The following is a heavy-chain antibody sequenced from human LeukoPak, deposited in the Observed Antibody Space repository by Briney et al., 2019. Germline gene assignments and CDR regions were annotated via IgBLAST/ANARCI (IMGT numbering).Heavy chain of an antibody. V-gene: IGHV3-13*01. D-gene: IGHD5-24*01. CDR1: EVTFNTYD. CDR3: ATGRTRDTNYPFVY. CDR2: IATSGTT. J-gene: IGHJ4*02. Sequence: QPGGSLRLSCAVSEVTFNTYDMHWVRQATGKGLEWVSAIATSGTTYYSASVRGRFTISREHAKKSLDLQMNSLGVGDTAVYYCATGRTRDTNYPFVYWGQGTLVTVSS.